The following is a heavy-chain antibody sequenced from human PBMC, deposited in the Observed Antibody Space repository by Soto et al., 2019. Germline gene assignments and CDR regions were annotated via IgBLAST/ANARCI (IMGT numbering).Heavy chain of an antibody. D-gene: IGHD5-18*01. CDR3: ARERGGNTAMYFTY. Sequence: SETLSLTCAFSGGSISSSFYSWCWIRQPPGEALEWIGYIYQSGSTHYNPSLESRVTISVDRSKNQFSLKLSSVTAADTAVYYCARERGGNTAMYFTYWGQGTKVTVSS. CDR1: GGSISSSFYS. J-gene: IGHJ4*02. CDR2: IYQSGST. V-gene: IGHV4-30-2*01.